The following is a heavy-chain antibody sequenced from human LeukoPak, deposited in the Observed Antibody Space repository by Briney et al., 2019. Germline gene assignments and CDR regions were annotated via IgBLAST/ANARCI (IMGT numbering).Heavy chain of an antibody. CDR1: GGSISSYY. CDR2: IYYSGST. D-gene: IGHD5-12*01. J-gene: IGHJ2*01. CDR3: ARQRRQSLRGYSGYGTYWYFDL. V-gene: IGHV4-59*08. Sequence: SETLSLTCTVSGGSISSYYWSWIRQPPGKGLEWIGYIYYSGSTNYNPSLKSRVTISVDTSKNQFSLKLSSVTAADTAVYYCARQRRQSLRGYSGYGTYWYFDLWGRGTLVTVSS.